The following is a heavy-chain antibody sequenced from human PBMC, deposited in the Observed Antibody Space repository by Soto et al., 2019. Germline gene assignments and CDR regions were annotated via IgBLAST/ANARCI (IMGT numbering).Heavy chain of an antibody. CDR2: ISSSSSTI. D-gene: IGHD6-19*01. J-gene: IGHJ3*02. CDR3: AREHIAVAGTMSGKAFDI. Sequence: GGSLRLSCAASGFTFSSYSMNWVRQAPGKGVEWVSYISSSSSTIYYADSVKGRFTISRDNAKNSLYLQMNSLRDEDTAVYYCAREHIAVAGTMSGKAFDIWGQWTMVTVSS. V-gene: IGHV3-48*02. CDR1: GFTFSSYS.